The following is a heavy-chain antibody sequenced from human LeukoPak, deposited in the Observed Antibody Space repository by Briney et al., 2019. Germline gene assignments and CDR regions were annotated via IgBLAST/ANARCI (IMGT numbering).Heavy chain of an antibody. CDR3: ARVGPLNYYGSGSSDG. D-gene: IGHD3-10*01. CDR1: GFTFSSYS. Sequence: GGSLRLSCAASGFTFSSYSMNWVRQAPGKGLEWVSSISSSSSYIYYADSVKGRFTISRDNAKNSLYLQVNSLRAEDTAVYYCARVGPLNYYGSGSSDGGGQGTLVTVSS. V-gene: IGHV3-21*01. J-gene: IGHJ4*02. CDR2: ISSSSSYI.